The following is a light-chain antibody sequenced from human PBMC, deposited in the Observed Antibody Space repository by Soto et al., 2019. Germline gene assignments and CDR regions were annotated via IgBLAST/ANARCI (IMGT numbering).Light chain of an antibody. V-gene: IGLV1-44*01. CDR3: AAWDDSRSGVV. J-gene: IGLJ2*01. Sequence: QSVLTQSPSASGTPGQRVIIACSGSSSNIGSNHVNWYRHLPGAAPKLLLFRSDQRPSGVPHRFSGSKSGTTASLAISGLQSGDEADYYCAAWDDSRSGVVFGGGTKLTVL. CDR1: SSNIGSNH. CDR2: RSD.